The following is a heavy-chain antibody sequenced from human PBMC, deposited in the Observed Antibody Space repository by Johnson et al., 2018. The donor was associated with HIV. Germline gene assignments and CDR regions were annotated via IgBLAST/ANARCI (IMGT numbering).Heavy chain of an antibody. Sequence: VQLVESGGGVVQPGGSLRLSCVASGFTFSSYTLHWVRQAPGKGLDYVSAISSNGGSTYYANSVKGRFTISRDNSKNTLYLQMNSLRAEDTAVYYCAKPRYYDNAFEMWGQGTMVTVSS. D-gene: IGHD3-16*01. CDR2: ISSNGGST. CDR1: GFTFSSYT. CDR3: AKPRYYDNAFEM. J-gene: IGHJ3*02. V-gene: IGHV3-64*01.